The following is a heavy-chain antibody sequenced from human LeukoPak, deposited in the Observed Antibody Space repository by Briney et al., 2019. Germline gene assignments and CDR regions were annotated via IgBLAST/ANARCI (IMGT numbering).Heavy chain of an antibody. J-gene: IGHJ5*02. Sequence: GGSLRLSCAASGFSVDNYWTHWVRQAPGKGLVWVSRSEGDDTTTTYADSVKGRFTVSRDNAKNTVYLQMNSLRVEDTAVYYCAKLDWFDPWGQGTLVTVSP. CDR2: SEGDDTTT. CDR3: AKLDWFDP. CDR1: GFSVDNYW. D-gene: IGHD3-3*02. V-gene: IGHV3-74*03.